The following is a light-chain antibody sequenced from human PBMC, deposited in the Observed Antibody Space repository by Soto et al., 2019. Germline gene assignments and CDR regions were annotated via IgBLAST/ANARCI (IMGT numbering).Light chain of an antibody. Sequence: DIQLTQSPSSLSASVGDRVTITCRASQGISTFLAWYQQKPGKAPKSLIKTASTLQSGVPSRFSGSGSETEFTLTISSLQPDDFATYYCQQYSSYPRTFGQRTRLEVK. CDR2: TAS. CDR3: QQYSSYPRT. CDR1: QGISTF. V-gene: IGKV1D-16*01. J-gene: IGKJ5*01.